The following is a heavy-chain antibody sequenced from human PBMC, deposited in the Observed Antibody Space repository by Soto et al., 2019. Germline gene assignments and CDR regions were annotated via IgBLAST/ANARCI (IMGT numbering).Heavy chain of an antibody. Sequence: PGGSLRLSCTASGFTFSIYAMHWFRQAPGKGLEWVAVISYDGSNTYYADSVKGRFTISRDNSKNTLYLQMHSLRAEDTAVYYCARDGRYYDSSGDYPPSDYWGQGT. CDR2: ISYDGSNT. CDR1: GFTFSIYA. D-gene: IGHD3-22*01. CDR3: ARDGRYYDSSGDYPPSDY. J-gene: IGHJ4*02. V-gene: IGHV3-30-3*01.